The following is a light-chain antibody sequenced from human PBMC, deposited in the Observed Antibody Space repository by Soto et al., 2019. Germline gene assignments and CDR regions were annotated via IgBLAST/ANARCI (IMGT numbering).Light chain of an antibody. CDR3: QQYGNSGVT. CDR2: GVS. J-gene: IGKJ3*01. CDR1: QSVNSNY. V-gene: IGKV3-20*01. Sequence: EFVLTQSPGTLSLSPGERATLSCRASQSVNSNYLAWHQQKPGQAPRLLIYGVSSRATGIPDRFSGSGSGTDFTLTISRLEPEDFAVYYCQQYGNSGVTFGPGTKVDIK.